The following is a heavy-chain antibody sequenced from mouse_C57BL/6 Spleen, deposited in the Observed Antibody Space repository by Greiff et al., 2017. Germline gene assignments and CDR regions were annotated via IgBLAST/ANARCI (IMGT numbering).Heavy chain of an antibody. CDR3: ARAAYYSNYVDAMDY. V-gene: IGHV1-22*01. D-gene: IGHD2-5*01. CDR1: GYTFTDYN. CDR2: INPNNGGT. Sequence: EVQLQQSGPELVKPGASVKMSCKASGYTFTDYNMHWVKQSHGKSLEWIGYINPNNGGTSYNQKFKGKATLTVNKSSSTAYMGLRSLTSEDSAVYYCARAAYYSNYVDAMDYWGQGTSVTVSS. J-gene: IGHJ4*01.